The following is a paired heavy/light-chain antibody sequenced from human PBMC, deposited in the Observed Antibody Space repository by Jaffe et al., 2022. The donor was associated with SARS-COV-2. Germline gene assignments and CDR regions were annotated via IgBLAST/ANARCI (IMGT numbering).Light chain of an antibody. CDR1: QSLLHSNGYNY. J-gene: IGKJ3*01. V-gene: IGKV2-28*01. CDR2: LGS. Sequence: DIVMTQSPLSLPVTPGEPASISCRSSQSLLHSNGYNYLDWYLQKPGQSPQLLIYLGSNRASGVPDRFSGSGSGTDFTLKISRVEAEDVGVYYCMQALQTLFTFGPGTKVDIK. CDR3: MQALQTLFT.
Heavy chain of an antibody. CDR1: GYSFTSYW. J-gene: IGHJ6*02. CDR2: IYPGDSDT. V-gene: IGHV5-51*01. CDR3: ARLEIAVAGTVYYYYGMDV. D-gene: IGHD6-19*01. Sequence: EVQLVQSGAEVKKPGESLKISCKGSGYSFTSYWIGWVRQMPGKGLEWMGIIYPGDSDTRYSPSFQGQVTISADKSISTAYLQWSSLKASDTAMYYCARLEIAVAGTVYYYYGMDVWGQGTTVTVSS.